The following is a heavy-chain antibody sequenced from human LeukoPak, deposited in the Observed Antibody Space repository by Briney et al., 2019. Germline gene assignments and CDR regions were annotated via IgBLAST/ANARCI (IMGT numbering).Heavy chain of an antibody. CDR1: GFTFSSYV. CDR2: ISGIGGST. J-gene: IGHJ4*02. D-gene: IGHD6-19*01. V-gene: IGHV3-23*01. CDR3: AKERKAGIAVAGGDY. Sequence: GGSLRLSCAASGFTFSSYVMSWVRQAPGKGLEWVSAISGIGGSTYYADSVKGRFTISRDNSKNTLFLQVNSLRAEDTAVYYCAKERKAGIAVAGGDYWGQGTLVTVSS.